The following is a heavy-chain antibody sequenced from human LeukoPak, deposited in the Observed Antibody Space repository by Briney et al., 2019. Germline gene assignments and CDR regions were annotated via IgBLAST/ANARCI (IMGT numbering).Heavy chain of an antibody. CDR1: GDGFDDYW. J-gene: IGHJ5*02. D-gene: IGHD3-16*01. CDR2: IHPSSSLT. CDR3: ARRAQLARLVVDWFDP. V-gene: IGHV5-51*01. Sequence: KSGESLRISCRVSGDGFDDYWIGWVRHMSGEGLQWVAIIHPSSSLTHYSPSFQGRVSISADRAITTAYLQWNSLRTSDTAMYFCARRAQLARLVVDWFDPWGQGTLVTVSS.